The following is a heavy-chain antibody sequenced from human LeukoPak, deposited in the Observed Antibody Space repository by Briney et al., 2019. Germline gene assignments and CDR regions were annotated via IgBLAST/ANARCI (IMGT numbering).Heavy chain of an antibody. CDR1: GFTFSSYA. CDR2: ISGSGGST. J-gene: IGHJ4*02. CDR3: AKGPHSSGHNALDY. V-gene: IGHV3-23*01. Sequence: PGGSLRLSCAASGFTFSSYAMSWVRQAPGKGLEWVSAISGSGGSTYYADSVKGRFTISRDNSKNTLYLQMNSLRAEDTAVYYCAKGPHSSGHNALDYWGQGTLVTVSS. D-gene: IGHD3-22*01.